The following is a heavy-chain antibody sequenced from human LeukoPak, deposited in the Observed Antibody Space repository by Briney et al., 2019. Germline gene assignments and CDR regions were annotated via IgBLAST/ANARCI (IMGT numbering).Heavy chain of an antibody. CDR1: GGSFSSYY. Sequence: SETQSLTCTVSGGSFSSYYWSWIRQPPGKGLEWIGYIYYSGSTNYNPSLKSRVTISVDTSKNQFSLKLSSVTAADTAVYYCARAPYDILTGYQNYYMDVWGKGTTVTVSS. J-gene: IGHJ6*03. CDR3: ARAPYDILTGYQNYYMDV. V-gene: IGHV4-59*01. CDR2: IYYSGST. D-gene: IGHD3-9*01.